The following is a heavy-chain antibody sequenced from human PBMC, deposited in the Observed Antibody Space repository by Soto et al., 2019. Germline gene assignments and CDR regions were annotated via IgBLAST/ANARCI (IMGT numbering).Heavy chain of an antibody. Sequence: GASVQVSCQASGGTFDHYAVSWVRQAPGQGLEWMGGIIPMFETVNYAQRFQGRLTIAADESTSTAYMELTSLTSADTAIYFCARGLRTGNYGMDVWGQGTTVTVS. CDR2: IIPMFETV. CDR3: ARGLRTGNYGMDV. J-gene: IGHJ6*02. CDR1: GGTFDHYA. D-gene: IGHD2-15*01. V-gene: IGHV1-69*13.